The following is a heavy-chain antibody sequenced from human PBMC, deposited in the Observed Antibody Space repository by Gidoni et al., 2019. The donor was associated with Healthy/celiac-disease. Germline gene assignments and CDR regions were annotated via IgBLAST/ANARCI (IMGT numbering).Heavy chain of an antibody. Sequence: QVQLVQSGAEVKKPGSSVKVSCKASGGTFSSYAISWVRQAPGQGLEWMGGIIPIFGTANYAQKFQGRFTITADESTSTAYMELRSLRSEDTAVYYCVTPYCTNGVCFAFQHWGQGTLVTVSS. J-gene: IGHJ1*01. CDR3: VTPYCTNGVCFAFQH. V-gene: IGHV1-69*01. CDR2: IIPIFGTA. CDR1: GGTFSSYA. D-gene: IGHD2-8*01.